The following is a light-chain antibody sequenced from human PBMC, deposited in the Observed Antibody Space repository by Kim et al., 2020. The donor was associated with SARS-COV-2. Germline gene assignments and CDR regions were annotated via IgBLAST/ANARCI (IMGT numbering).Light chain of an antibody. CDR1: SSNIGSNY. Sequence: ELTQPPSASGTPGQRVTISCSGSSSNIGSNYVYWYQQLPGTAPKLLIYRNNQRPARVPDRFSASKSATSASLAISGLRSEDEADYYCATWDDSLSGRVFGGGTKLTVL. CDR3: ATWDDSLSGRV. V-gene: IGLV1-47*01. J-gene: IGLJ3*02. CDR2: RNN.